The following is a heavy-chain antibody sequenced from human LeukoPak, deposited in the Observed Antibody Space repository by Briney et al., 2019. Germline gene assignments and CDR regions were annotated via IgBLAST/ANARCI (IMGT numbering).Heavy chain of an antibody. CDR3: ARLVGGSGSYRLNWFDP. J-gene: IGHJ5*02. CDR1: GGSISSYY. D-gene: IGHD3-10*01. V-gene: IGHV4-59*08. Sequence: PSETLSLTCTVSGGSISSYYWSWIRQPPGKGLEWIGYIYYSGSTNYNPSLKSRVTISVDTSKNQFSLKLSSVTAADTAVYYCARLVGGSGSYRLNWFDPWAREPWSPSPQ. CDR2: IYYSGST.